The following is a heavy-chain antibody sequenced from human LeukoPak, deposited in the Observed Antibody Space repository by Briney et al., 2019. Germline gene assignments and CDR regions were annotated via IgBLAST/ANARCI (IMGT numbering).Heavy chain of an antibody. CDR1: GGSISTSNYY. D-gene: IGHD2-21*02. J-gene: IGHJ6*03. CDR2: IYYSGST. CDR3: AKVKEGNGDYFYYYYYMDV. Sequence: SETLSLTCTVSGGSISTSNYYWGWIRQPPGKGLEWIWSIYYSGSTYYNPSLKSRVTISVDTSKNQFSLKLSSVTAADTAVYYCAKVKEGNGDYFYYYYYMDVWGKGTTVTISS. V-gene: IGHV4-39*01.